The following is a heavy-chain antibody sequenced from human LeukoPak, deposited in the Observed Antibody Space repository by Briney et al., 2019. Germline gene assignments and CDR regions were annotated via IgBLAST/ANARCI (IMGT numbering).Heavy chain of an antibody. CDR1: GYTFSTYG. CDR3: ARRQGTTLSFDY. J-gene: IGHJ4*02. V-gene: IGHV1-18*01. CDR2: SSAYKGNT. Sequence: ASVKVSCKASGYTFSTYGISWVRQAPGQGLEWMGWSSAYKGNTYYAQKLQGRVTMTTDTSTSTAYMELRSLRFDDTAVYYCARRQGTTLSFDYWGQGTLVTVSS. D-gene: IGHD3-9*01.